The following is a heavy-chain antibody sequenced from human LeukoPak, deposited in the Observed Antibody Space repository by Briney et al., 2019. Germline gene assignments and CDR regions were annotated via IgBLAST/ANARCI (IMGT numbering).Heavy chain of an antibody. Sequence: PGGSLRLSCAASGFTFSDYYMSWIRQAPGKGLEWVGRIKSKTDGGTTDYAAPVKGRFTISRDDSKNTLYLQMNSLKTEDTAVYYCTTENYNGRYDFWSGYHTFDYWGQGTLVTVSS. CDR2: IKSKTDGGTT. V-gene: IGHV3-15*01. D-gene: IGHD3-3*01. CDR1: GFTFSDYY. J-gene: IGHJ4*02. CDR3: TTENYNGRYDFWSGYHTFDY.